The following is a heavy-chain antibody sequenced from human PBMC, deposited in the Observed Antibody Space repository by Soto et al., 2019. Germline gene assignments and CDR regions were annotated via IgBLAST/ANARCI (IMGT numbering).Heavy chain of an antibody. Sequence: QVQLVQSGAEVKKPGASVKVSCKASGYTFTSYDINWVRQATGQGLEWMGWMNPNSGNTGYAQKFQGRVTMTRNTHISKSYIELSSLQSEDTAVYYCARGGYAFWSGSYYYYGMDVWGQGTKVTVSS. CDR2: MNPNSGNT. CDR1: GYTFTSYD. D-gene: IGHD3-3*01. J-gene: IGHJ6*02. CDR3: ARGGYAFWSGSYYYYGMDV. V-gene: IGHV1-8*01.